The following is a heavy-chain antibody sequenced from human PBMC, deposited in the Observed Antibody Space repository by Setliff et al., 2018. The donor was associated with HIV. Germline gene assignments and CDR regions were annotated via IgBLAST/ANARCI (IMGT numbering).Heavy chain of an antibody. CDR3: ARSGGSPPYSSGLLILDF. CDR1: GYTFTNYG. J-gene: IGHJ4*02. Sequence: ASVKVSCKASGYTFTNYGITWVRQAPGQGLEWMGWINGDSAKTNYAQKIQGRLTMTIDPSASTAYMELRNLRSDDTAIYYCARSGGSPPYSSGLLILDFWGQGSLVAVSS. CDR2: INGDSAKT. D-gene: IGHD6-19*01. V-gene: IGHV1-18*01.